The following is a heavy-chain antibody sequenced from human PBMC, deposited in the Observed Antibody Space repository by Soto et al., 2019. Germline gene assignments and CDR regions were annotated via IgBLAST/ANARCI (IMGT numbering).Heavy chain of an antibody. CDR2: ISWNSGSI. V-gene: IGHV3-9*01. Sequence: EVQLVESGGGLVQPGRSLRLSCAASGFTFDDYAMHWVRQAPGKGLEWVSGISWNSGSIGYADSVKGRFTRSRDNARNSLYRQMTSLRAEVTALYYCAKGGVGVVVAAPRWFDPWGQGTLVTVSS. D-gene: IGHD2-15*01. CDR1: GFTFDDYA. J-gene: IGHJ5*02. CDR3: AKGGVGVVVAAPRWFDP.